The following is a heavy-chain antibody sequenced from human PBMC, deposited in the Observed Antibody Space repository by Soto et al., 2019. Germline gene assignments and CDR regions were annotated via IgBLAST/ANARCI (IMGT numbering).Heavy chain of an antibody. J-gene: IGHJ6*02. Sequence: GASVKVSCKASGYTFTGYYMHWVRQAPGQGLEWMGIINPSGGSTSYAQKFQGRVTMTRDTSTSTVYMELSSLRSEDTAVYYCARGGCSGGSCYSGVKYYYGMDVWGQGTTVTVSS. CDR1: GYTFTGYY. CDR3: ARGGCSGGSCYSGVKYYYGMDV. V-gene: IGHV1-46*01. CDR2: INPSGGST. D-gene: IGHD2-15*01.